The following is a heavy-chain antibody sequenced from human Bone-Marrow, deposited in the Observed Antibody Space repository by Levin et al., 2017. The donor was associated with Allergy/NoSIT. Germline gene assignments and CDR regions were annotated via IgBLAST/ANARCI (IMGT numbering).Heavy chain of an antibody. CDR3: TTNGNDY. Sequence: LSLTCAASGFRSSDAWMNWVRQAPGKGLEWVGRIKSKSEGGTTHYAAPVKGRFTISRDDSKNTLYLQMNSLKTEDTAVYYCTTNGNDYWGQGTLVTVSS. J-gene: IGHJ4*02. CDR2: IKSKSEGGTT. V-gene: IGHV3-15*07. CDR1: GFRSSDAW. D-gene: IGHD4-17*01.